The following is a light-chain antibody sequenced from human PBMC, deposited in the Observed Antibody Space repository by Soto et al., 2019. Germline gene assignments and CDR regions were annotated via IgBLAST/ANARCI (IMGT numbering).Light chain of an antibody. CDR2: DAY. CDR3: QQYDNLPIT. Sequence: DIQMTQSPSSLSASVGDRVTITCHASQDISNYLNWYQKKPGKAHKLLIYDAYNLETGVSSRFSGSGSGTDFTFTISSLQPEDIATYYCQQYDNLPITFGQGTRLEIK. CDR1: QDISNY. V-gene: IGKV1-33*01. J-gene: IGKJ5*01.